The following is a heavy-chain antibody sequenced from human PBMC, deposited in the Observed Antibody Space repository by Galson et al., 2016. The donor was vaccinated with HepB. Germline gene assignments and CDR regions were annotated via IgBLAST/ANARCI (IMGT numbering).Heavy chain of an antibody. J-gene: IGHJ6*02. Sequence: LSLTCTVSGGSISSGSYFWGWLRQPPGKGLEWIGGISYSGTTYYNPSLKSRVTISVDTSKNDFSLKLSSVTAADTAIYYCARPRPLYGMDVWGQGTTVTVSS. D-gene: IGHD6-25*01. CDR2: ISYSGTT. V-gene: IGHV4-39*02. CDR1: GGSISSGSYF. CDR3: ARPRPLYGMDV.